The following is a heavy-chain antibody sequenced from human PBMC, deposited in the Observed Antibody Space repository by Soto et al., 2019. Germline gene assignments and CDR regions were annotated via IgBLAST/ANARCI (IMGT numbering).Heavy chain of an antibody. CDR3: ARDWTSSGWYDY. CDR2: ISSSSSYI. V-gene: IGHV3-21*01. D-gene: IGHD6-19*01. J-gene: IGHJ4*02. CDR1: GFAFSSYS. Sequence: GVLRLSCAASGFAFSSYSMNWVRQAPGKGLEWVSSISSSSSYIYYADSVKGRFTISRDNAKNSLYLQMNSLRAEDTAVYYCARDWTSSGWYDYWGQGTLVTVSS.